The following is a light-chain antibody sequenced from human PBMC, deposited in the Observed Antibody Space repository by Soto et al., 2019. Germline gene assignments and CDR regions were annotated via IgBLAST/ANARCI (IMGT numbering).Light chain of an antibody. CDR2: VAS. CDR1: QSVGSN. Sequence: EIVMTQSPATLSVSPGERATLSCRASQSVGSNLACDQQRPGQAPRLHIYVASTRATGIPARFSGSGSGTEFILTISSLQSEDFAVYYCQQYNNWPPITFGQGTRLEIK. CDR3: QQYNNWPPIT. J-gene: IGKJ5*01. V-gene: IGKV3-15*01.